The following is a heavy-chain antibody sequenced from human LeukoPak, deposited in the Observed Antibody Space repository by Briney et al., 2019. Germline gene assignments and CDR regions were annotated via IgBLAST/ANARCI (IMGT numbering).Heavy chain of an antibody. CDR2: MRGSGGNT. CDR3: AKFRSPYTPVDFDY. CDR1: GFSFSNYV. D-gene: IGHD3-16*01. Sequence: GGSLRLSCAATGFSFSNYVMGWVRQAPGKGLEWVSGMRGSGGNTYYADSVKGRFTISRDNSKNTVYLQITSLRAEDTALYYCAKFRSPYTPVDFDYWGQGTLVTVSP. J-gene: IGHJ4*02. V-gene: IGHV3-23*01.